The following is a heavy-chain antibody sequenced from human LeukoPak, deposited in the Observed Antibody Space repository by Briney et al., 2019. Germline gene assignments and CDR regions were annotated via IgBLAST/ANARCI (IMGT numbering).Heavy chain of an antibody. Sequence: ASVKVSCKASGYTFTSYGISWVRQAPGQGLEWMGWISAYNGNTNYAQKLQGRVTMTTDTSTSTAYMELRSLRSDDTAVYYCARTLSIAVAGRHPDFDYWGQGTLVTVSS. CDR2: ISAYNGNT. J-gene: IGHJ4*02. CDR3: ARTLSIAVAGRHPDFDY. CDR1: GYTFTSYG. V-gene: IGHV1-18*01. D-gene: IGHD6-13*01.